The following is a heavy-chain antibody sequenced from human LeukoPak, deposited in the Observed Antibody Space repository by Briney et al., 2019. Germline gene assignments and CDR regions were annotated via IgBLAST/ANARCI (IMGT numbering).Heavy chain of an antibody. CDR1: GFTVSSNY. CDR2: FYRDGGI. V-gene: IGHV3-66*01. D-gene: IGHD3-22*01. Sequence: PGGSLRLSCAASGFTVSSNYMNWVRQTPGKGLEWVSVFYRDGGIYYGDSVKGRFTISRDNAKNSLYLQMNTLRAEDTAVYYCARDRHKYNYDSGGYPPYWGQGTLVTVSS. J-gene: IGHJ4*02. CDR3: ARDRHKYNYDSGGYPPY.